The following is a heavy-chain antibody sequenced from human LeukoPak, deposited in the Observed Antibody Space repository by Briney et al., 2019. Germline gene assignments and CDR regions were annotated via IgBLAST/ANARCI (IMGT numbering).Heavy chain of an antibody. CDR2: ISSDGSDT. CDR3: ATRRDTNNRDY. Sequence: GGSLRLSCAASGFXFSSNWMHWVRQAPGKGLVWVSRISSDGSDTTYADSVKGRFTISRDNAKNTLYLQMSSLRADDTAVYYCATRRDTNNRDYWGQGTLVTVSS. CDR1: GFXFSSNW. J-gene: IGHJ4*02. V-gene: IGHV3-74*01. D-gene: IGHD5-24*01.